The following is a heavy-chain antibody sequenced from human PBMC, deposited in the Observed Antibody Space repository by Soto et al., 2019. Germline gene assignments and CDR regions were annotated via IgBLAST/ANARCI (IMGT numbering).Heavy chain of an antibody. CDR2: ISYDGNNK. V-gene: IGHV3-30*18. J-gene: IGHJ4*02. D-gene: IGHD4-17*01. CDR1: GFTFSIFG. CDR3: AKDHLQTTVTTPSY. Sequence: QVQLVESGGGVVQPGRSLRLSCEASGFTFSIFGMHWVRQAPGKGLEWVAVISYDGNNKYYADSVKGRFTISRDNSKNTLSLQMDSLRAEDTAVYYCAKDHLQTTVTTPSYWGQGTLVTVSS.